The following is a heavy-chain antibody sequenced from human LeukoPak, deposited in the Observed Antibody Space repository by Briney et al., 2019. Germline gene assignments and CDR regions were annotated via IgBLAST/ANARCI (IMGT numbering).Heavy chain of an antibody. CDR1: GFTFSSYA. Sequence: AGGSLRLSRAASGFTFSSYAMHWVRQAPGKGLEWVAVISYDGSNKYYADSVKGRFTISRDNSKNTLYLQMNSLRAEDTAVYYCARDGDSNYPSFDYWGQGTLVTVSS. CDR3: ARDGDSNYPSFDY. D-gene: IGHD4-4*01. V-gene: IGHV3-30-3*01. J-gene: IGHJ4*02. CDR2: ISYDGSNK.